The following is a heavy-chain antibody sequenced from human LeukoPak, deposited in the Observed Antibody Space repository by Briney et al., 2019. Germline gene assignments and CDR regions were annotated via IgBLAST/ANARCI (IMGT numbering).Heavy chain of an antibody. CDR3: ARRPRAGWFDP. Sequence: SETLSLTCTVSGGSISSSSYYWGWIRQPPGKGLEWIGEINHSGSTNYNPSLKSRVTISVDTSKNQFSLKLSSVTAADTAVYYCARRPRAGWFDPWGQGTLVTVSS. J-gene: IGHJ5*02. CDR2: INHSGST. V-gene: IGHV4-39*01. CDR1: GGSISSSSYY.